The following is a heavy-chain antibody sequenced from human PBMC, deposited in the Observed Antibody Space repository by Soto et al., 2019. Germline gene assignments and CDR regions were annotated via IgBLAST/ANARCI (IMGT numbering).Heavy chain of an antibody. J-gene: IGHJ5*02. Sequence: ASVKVSCKASGYTFTSYGISWVRQAPGQGLEWMGWISAYNGNTNYAQKLQGRVTMTTDTSTSTAYMELSSLRADDTAIYYCARMASFGSLNWFDPWGQGTLVTVSS. CDR2: ISAYNGNT. CDR3: ARMASFGSLNWFDP. V-gene: IGHV1-18*01. D-gene: IGHD5-18*01. CDR1: GYTFTSYG.